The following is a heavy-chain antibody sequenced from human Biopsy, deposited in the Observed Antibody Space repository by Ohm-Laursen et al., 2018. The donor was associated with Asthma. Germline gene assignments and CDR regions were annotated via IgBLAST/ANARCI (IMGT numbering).Heavy chain of an antibody. V-gene: IGHV1-3*01. CDR1: GYTFINYA. J-gene: IGHJ1*01. D-gene: IGHD3-3*02. CDR3: ARTFHFWSPYHAEHYQL. Sequence: ASVKVSCKASGYTFINYAIHWVRQAPGQRLEWMGWIDAGNGNTKYSQKFQGRVTITRDTSATTAYMELSSLRCEDTAVYYCARTFHFWSPYHAEHYQLWGQGTLVTVSS. CDR2: IDAGNGNT.